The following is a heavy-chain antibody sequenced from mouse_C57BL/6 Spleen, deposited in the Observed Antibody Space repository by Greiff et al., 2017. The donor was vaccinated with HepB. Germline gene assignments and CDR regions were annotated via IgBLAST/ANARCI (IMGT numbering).Heavy chain of an antibody. D-gene: IGHD2-1*01. J-gene: IGHJ3*01. CDR1: GFNIKDAY. CDR3: TILLPRFAY. Sequence: VQLQQSGAELVRPGASVKLSCTASGFNIKDAYMHWVKQRPEQGLEWIGWIDPENGDTEYSSKFQGKATITADTSSNTAYLQLSSLTSEDTAVYYCTILLPRFAYWGQGTLVTVSA. CDR2: IDPENGDT. V-gene: IGHV14-4*01.